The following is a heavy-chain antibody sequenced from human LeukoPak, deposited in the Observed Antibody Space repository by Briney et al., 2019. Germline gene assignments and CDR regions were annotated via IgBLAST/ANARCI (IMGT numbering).Heavy chain of an antibody. D-gene: IGHD5-12*01. CDR3: ARGPRGYVFY. J-gene: IGHJ4*02. CDR2: INHSGST. Sequence: SETLSLTCAVYGGSFSGYYWSWIRQPPGKGLEWIGEINHSGSTNYNPSLKSRVTISVDTSENQFSLKLSSVTAADTAVYYCARGPRGYVFYWGQGTLVTVSS. CDR1: GGSFSGYY. V-gene: IGHV4-34*01.